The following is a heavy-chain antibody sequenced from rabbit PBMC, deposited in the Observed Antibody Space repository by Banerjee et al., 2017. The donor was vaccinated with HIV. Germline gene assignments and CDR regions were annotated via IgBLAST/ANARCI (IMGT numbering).Heavy chain of an antibody. D-gene: IGHD1-1*01. CDR3: ARDRGNIGYIFTL. J-gene: IGHJ4*01. Sequence: QEQLEESGGDLVQPEGSLTLTCTASGLDFSSSYWICWVRQAPGKGLEWIGCIDTGSSGCIDYATWAKGRFTISKTSSTTVTLQMTSLTAADTATYFCARDRGNIGYIFTLWGPGTLVTVS. V-gene: IGHV1S45*01. CDR1: GLDFSSSYW. CDR2: IDTGSSGCI.